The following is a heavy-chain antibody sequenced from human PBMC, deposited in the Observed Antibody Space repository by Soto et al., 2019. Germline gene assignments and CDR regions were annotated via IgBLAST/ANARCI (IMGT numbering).Heavy chain of an antibody. V-gene: IGHV3-13*01. CDR2: IGTASDT. D-gene: IGHD6-13*01. J-gene: IGHJ4*02. CDR1: GFTFSGFD. CDR3: AKSQEIGTHFFDS. Sequence: GGSLRLSCEASGFTFSGFDMHWVRQPTGKGLEWVSSIGTASDTYYAVSVKGRFTISRDNAKNSLSLQMNSLRAGDMAVYFCAKSQEIGTHFFDSWGQGTQVTVSS.